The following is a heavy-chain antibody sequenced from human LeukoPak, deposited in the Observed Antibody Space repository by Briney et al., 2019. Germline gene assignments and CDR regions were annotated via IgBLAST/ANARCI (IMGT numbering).Heavy chain of an antibody. CDR2: INHSGST. J-gene: IGHJ4*02. CDR3: ARGRVYCGGDCYSMDY. V-gene: IGHV4-34*01. Sequence: PSETLSLTCAVYGGSFSGYYWSWIRQPPGKGLEWIGEINHSGSTNYNPSLKSRVTISVDTSKNQFSLKLSSVTAADTAVYYCARGRVYCGGDCYSMDYWGQGTLVTVSS. D-gene: IGHD2-21*02. CDR1: GGSFSGYY.